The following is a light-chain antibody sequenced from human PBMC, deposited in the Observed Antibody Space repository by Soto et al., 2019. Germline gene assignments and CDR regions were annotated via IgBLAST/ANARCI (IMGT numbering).Light chain of an antibody. V-gene: IGLV1-51*01. CDR1: SSNIGNNY. J-gene: IGLJ2*01. CDR3: GTWDSSLSAGQ. Sequence: QSVLTQPPSVSVAPGQKVTISCSGSSSNIGNNYVSWYQQLPGTAPKLLIYDNNKRPSGIPDRFSRSKSGTSATLGITGLQTGDEADYYCGTWDSSLSAGQFGGGTKLTVL. CDR2: DNN.